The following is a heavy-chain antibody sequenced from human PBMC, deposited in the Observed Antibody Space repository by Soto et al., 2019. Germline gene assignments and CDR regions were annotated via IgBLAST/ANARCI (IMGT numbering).Heavy chain of an antibody. J-gene: IGHJ4*02. V-gene: IGHV3-23*01. CDR3: AKGRGSSGSVVFFDY. D-gene: IGHD6-25*01. Sequence: PGGSLRLSCTASGFSVGSYGMSWVRQAPGKGLECVSSSGSGYSIFYADSVKGRFTISRDNSKNTLFLQMNSLRAEDTAVYYCAKGRGSSGSVVFFDYWGQGALGTVSS. CDR2: SGSGYSI. CDR1: GFSVGSYG.